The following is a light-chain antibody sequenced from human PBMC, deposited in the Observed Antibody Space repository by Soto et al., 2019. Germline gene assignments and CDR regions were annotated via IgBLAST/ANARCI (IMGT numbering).Light chain of an antibody. V-gene: IGLV2-23*01. CDR2: EGS. J-gene: IGLJ1*01. CDR1: SSDVGSYNL. CDR3: CSYAGSRGV. Sequence: SPLPRPSSGNSAAADSSTIACAGTSSDVGSYNLVSWYQQHPGKAPKLMIYEGSKRPSGVSNRFSGSKSGNTASLTISGLQAEDEADYYCCSYAGSRGVFGTGTKATVL.